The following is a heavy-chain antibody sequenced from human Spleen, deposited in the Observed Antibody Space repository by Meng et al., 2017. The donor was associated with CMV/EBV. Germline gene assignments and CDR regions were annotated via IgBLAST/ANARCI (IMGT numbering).Heavy chain of an antibody. V-gene: IGHV4-59*01. CDR1: GGSISGYH. CDR3: ARTSSWYASDS. Sequence: SETLSLTCTVSGGSISGYHWSWIRQPPGKALGWIGYIYYSGSTNYNPSLNSRFTISIDTSKSQFSLKVFSVTAADTAVYYCARTSSWYASDSWGQGALVTVSS. D-gene: IGHD6-13*01. J-gene: IGHJ4*02. CDR2: IYYSGST.